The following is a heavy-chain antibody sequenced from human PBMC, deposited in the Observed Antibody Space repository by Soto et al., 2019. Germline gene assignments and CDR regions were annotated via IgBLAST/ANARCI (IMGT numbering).Heavy chain of an antibody. Sequence: QVQLVQSGAEVKKPGSSVKVSCKASGGTFSSYTISWVRQAPGQGLEWMGRIIPILGIANYAQKFQGRVTITADKSTSTAYMELRSLRSEDTAVYYCAGGGGKHCSGGSCPFDYWGQGTLVTVSS. J-gene: IGHJ4*02. CDR3: AGGGGKHCSGGSCPFDY. CDR2: IIPILGIA. D-gene: IGHD2-15*01. V-gene: IGHV1-69*02. CDR1: GGTFSSYT.